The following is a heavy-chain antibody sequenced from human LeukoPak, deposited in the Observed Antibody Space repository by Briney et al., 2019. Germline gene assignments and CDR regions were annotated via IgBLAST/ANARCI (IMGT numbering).Heavy chain of an antibody. V-gene: IGHV3-74*01. CDR3: VRQYSYDSSGYYPWDY. Sequence: GGSLRLSCVASGFTFSGYWMHWVRQPPGKGLVWVSRINSDGSSTTYADSVKGRFTISRDNAKNTLYLQMNSLRAEDTAMYYCVRQYSYDSSGYYPWDYWGQGTLVTVSS. J-gene: IGHJ4*02. CDR1: GFTFSGYW. CDR2: INSDGSST. D-gene: IGHD3-22*01.